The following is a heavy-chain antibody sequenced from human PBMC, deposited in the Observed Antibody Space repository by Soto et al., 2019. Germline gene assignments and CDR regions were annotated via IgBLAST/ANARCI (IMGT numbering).Heavy chain of an antibody. CDR3: ARDRHSSSWYNWFDP. D-gene: IGHD6-13*01. CDR2: IWYDGSNK. Sequence: GGSLRLSCAASGFTFSSYGMHWVRQAPGKGLEWVAVIWYDGSNKYYADSVKGRFTISRDNSKNTLYLQMNSLRAEDTAVYYCARDRHSSSWYNWFDPWGQGTLVTVSS. V-gene: IGHV3-33*01. J-gene: IGHJ5*02. CDR1: GFTFSSYG.